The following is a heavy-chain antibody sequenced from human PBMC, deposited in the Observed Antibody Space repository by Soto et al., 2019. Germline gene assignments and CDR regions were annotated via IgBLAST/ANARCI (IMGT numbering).Heavy chain of an antibody. CDR3: AKEQYSSSTISWYDP. V-gene: IGHV3-23*01. D-gene: IGHD6-6*01. CDR2: IGHSGDDT. J-gene: IGHJ5*02. Sequence: GALRLPCGASGFTFSNYAMSWVRPAPGKGLEWVSAIGHSGDDTNYADSVKGRFTISRDNSKNTLYLQMNSLRAEDTAVYYCAKEQYSSSTISWYDPWGQGTLVTVSS. CDR1: GFTFSNYA.